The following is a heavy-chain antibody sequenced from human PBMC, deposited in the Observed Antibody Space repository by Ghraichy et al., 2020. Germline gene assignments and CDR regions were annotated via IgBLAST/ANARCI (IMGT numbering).Heavy chain of an antibody. D-gene: IGHD3-10*01. CDR3: ARVTMVRGVS. CDR1: GFTFSSYS. Sequence: GESLNISCAASGFTFSSYSMNWVRQAPGKGLEWVSSISSSSSYIYYADSVKGRFTISRDNAKNSLYLQMNSLRAEDTAVYYCARVTMVRGVSWGQGTLVTVSS. V-gene: IGHV3-21*01. CDR2: ISSSSSYI. J-gene: IGHJ4*02.